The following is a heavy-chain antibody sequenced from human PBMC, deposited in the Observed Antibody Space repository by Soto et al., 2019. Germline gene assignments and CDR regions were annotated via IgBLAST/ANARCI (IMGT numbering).Heavy chain of an antibody. D-gene: IGHD3-3*01. CDR3: ARSGSDYFDY. CDR2: SRNKASSYTT. Sequence: EVQLVESGGGLVQPGGSLRLSCAASGFTFSNHYMDWVRQAPGKVLEWVGRSRNKASSYTTQYAASVKGRFTISRDDSKNSLYLQMNRLKTADTAVYYCARSGSDYFDYWGQGTLFTVSS. CDR1: GFTFSNHY. V-gene: IGHV3-72*01. J-gene: IGHJ4*02.